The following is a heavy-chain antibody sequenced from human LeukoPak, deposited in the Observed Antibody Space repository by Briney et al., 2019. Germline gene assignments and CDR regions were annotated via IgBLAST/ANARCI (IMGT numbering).Heavy chain of an antibody. V-gene: IGHV4-61*02. Sequence: PSETLSLTCTVSGGSISSSSYYWGWIRQPAGKGLEWIGRIYTSGSTNYNPSLKSRVTISVDTSKNQSSLKLSSVTAADTAVYYCARDGPIPSSSWYNHYYYYYYMDVWGKGTTVTISS. CDR3: ARDGPIPSSSWYNHYYYYYYMDV. J-gene: IGHJ6*03. D-gene: IGHD6-13*01. CDR1: GGSISSSSYY. CDR2: IYTSGST.